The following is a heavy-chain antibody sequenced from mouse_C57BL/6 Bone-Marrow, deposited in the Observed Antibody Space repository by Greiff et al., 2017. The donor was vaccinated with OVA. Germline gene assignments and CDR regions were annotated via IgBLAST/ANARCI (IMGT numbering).Heavy chain of an antibody. D-gene: IGHD2-5*01. CDR1: GFTFTDYY. V-gene: IGHV7-3*01. CDR2: IRNKANGYTT. Sequence: EVQRVESGGGLVQPGGSLSLSCAASGFTFTDYYMSWVRQPPGKALEWLGFIRNKANGYTTEYSVSVKGRFTISRDNSQSILYLQMNALRAEDSATYYCARDPSNSNYENWYFDVWGTGTTVTVSS. J-gene: IGHJ1*03. CDR3: ARDPSNSNYENWYFDV.